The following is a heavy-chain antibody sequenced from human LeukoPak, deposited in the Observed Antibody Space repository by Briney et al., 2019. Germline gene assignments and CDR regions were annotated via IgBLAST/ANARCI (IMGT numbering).Heavy chain of an antibody. V-gene: IGHV1-69*13. D-gene: IGHD1-26*01. CDR1: GGTFSSYA. Sequence: ATVTVSCTASGGTFSSYAISWVRQAPGQGLEWMGGIIPIFGTANYAQKFQGRVTITADESTSTAYMELSSLRSEDTAVYYCAREISGYFDLWGRGTLVTVSS. CDR3: AREISGYFDL. CDR2: IIPIFGTA. J-gene: IGHJ2*01.